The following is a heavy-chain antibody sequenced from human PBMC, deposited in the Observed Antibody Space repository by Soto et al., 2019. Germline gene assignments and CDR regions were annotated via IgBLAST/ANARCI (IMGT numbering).Heavy chain of an antibody. CDR3: ARDLEDSYGPALYYDSSGPLY. D-gene: IGHD3-22*01. V-gene: IGHV3-30-3*01. J-gene: IGHJ4*02. CDR2: ISYDGSNK. Sequence: GWSLRLSCAASGFTFSSYAMHWVRQAPGKGLEWVAVISYDGSNKYYADSVKGRFTISRDNSKNTLYLQMNSLRAEDTAVYYCARDLEDSYGPALYYDSSGPLYWGQGTLVTVSS. CDR1: GFTFSSYA.